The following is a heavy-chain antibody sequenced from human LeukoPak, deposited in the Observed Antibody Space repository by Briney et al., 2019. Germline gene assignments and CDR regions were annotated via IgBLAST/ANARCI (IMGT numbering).Heavy chain of an antibody. CDR3: ARAVAGWFDP. J-gene: IGHJ5*02. D-gene: IGHD6-19*01. CDR2: IYYSGST. CDR1: GGSISSYY. V-gene: IGHV4-59*01. Sequence: SETLSLTCTVSGGSISSYYWSWIRQPPGKGLEWIGYIYYSGSTNYNPSPKSRVTISVDTSKNQFSLKLSSVTAADTAVYYCARAVAGWFDPWGQGTLVTVSS.